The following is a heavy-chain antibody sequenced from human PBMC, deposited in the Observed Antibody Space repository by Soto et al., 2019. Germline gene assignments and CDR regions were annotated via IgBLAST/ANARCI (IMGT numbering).Heavy chain of an antibody. CDR3: TRALRRLSKGPYYYY. Sequence: GRSLSLSCVASGFTLSSYAMHWVRQAPGKVREWVGVISYDGSNKYYADSVKGRFTISRDNSKNTLYLQKNSLRAEDTAVYYCTRALRRLSKGPYYYYWGQGTLV. V-gene: IGHV3-30-3*01. CDR1: GFTLSSYA. D-gene: IGHD3-16*01. CDR2: ISYDGSNK. J-gene: IGHJ4*02.